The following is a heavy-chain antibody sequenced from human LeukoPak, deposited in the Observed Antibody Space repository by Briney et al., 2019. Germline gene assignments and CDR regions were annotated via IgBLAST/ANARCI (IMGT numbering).Heavy chain of an antibody. CDR3: ARGSSGSYYTLFDY. CDR1: GFTFSTYS. J-gene: IGHJ4*02. Sequence: GGSLRLSCAASGFTFSTYSMNWVRQAPGKGLEWVSSITSSSTYIYYADSMKGRFTISRDNAKNSLYLQMDSLRAEDTAVYYCARGSSGSYYTLFDYWGQGTLVTVSS. CDR2: ITSSSTYI. V-gene: IGHV3-21*01. D-gene: IGHD1-26*01.